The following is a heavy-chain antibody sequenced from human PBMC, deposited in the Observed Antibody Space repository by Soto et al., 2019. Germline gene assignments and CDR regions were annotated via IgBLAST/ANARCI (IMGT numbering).Heavy chain of an antibody. CDR2: ITHSGST. D-gene: IGHD2-8*01. CDR3: ARDVMANNRYHWYFDL. J-gene: IGHJ2*01. Sequence: QVQLQQWGAGLLKPSETLSLTCAVYGGSFSGYYWSWIRQPPGRVLEWIGEITHSGSTNYNPSLKRRVTISVDTSKSQFSLTLSSVTAADTAVYYCARDVMANNRYHWYFDLWGRGTLVTVSS. V-gene: IGHV4-34*01. CDR1: GGSFSGYY.